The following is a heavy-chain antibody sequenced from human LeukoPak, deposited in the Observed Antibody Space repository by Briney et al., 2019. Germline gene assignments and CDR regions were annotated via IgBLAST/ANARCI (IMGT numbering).Heavy chain of an antibody. J-gene: IGHJ6*04. D-gene: IGHD2-21*02. CDR1: GGTFSSYA. V-gene: IGHV1-69*05. Sequence: GSSVKVSCKASGGTFSSYAISWVRQAPGQGLEWMGRIIPIFGTANYAQQFQGRVTITTDESTSTAYMELSSLRSEDTAVYYCASVAAYCGGDCYPRMDVWGKGTTVTVSS. CDR2: IIPIFGTA. CDR3: ASVAAYCGGDCYPRMDV.